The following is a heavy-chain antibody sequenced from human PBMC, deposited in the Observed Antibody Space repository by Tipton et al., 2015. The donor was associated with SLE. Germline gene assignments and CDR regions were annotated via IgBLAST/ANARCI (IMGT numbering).Heavy chain of an antibody. D-gene: IGHD1-26*01. CDR3: ARDFGGNYGMDV. CDR2: IWYDGSNK. Sequence: SGFTFTSSGIHWVRQAPGKGLEWLAVIWYDGSNKYYADSVKGRFTISRDNAKNSLCLQMNSLRAEDTAVYYCARDFGGNYGMDVWGQGTTVTVSS. V-gene: IGHV3-33*01. CDR1: GFTFTSSG. J-gene: IGHJ6*02.